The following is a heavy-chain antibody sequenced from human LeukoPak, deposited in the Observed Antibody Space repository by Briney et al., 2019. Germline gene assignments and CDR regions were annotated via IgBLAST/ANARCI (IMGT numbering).Heavy chain of an antibody. CDR1: GFTFSSYA. Sequence: GGSLRLSCAASGFTFSSYAMHWVRQAPDKGLEWVAFIRYDGSRKYYADSVKGRFTISRDNSKNTLYLQMNSLRAEDTAVYYCAKDDYYDTSGYRDWGQGTLVTVSS. CDR2: IRYDGSRK. J-gene: IGHJ4*02. V-gene: IGHV3-30*02. D-gene: IGHD3-22*01. CDR3: AKDDYYDTSGYRD.